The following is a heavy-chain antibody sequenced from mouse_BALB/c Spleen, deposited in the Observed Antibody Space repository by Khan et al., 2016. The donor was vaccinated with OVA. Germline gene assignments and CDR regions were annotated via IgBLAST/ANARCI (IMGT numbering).Heavy chain of an antibody. D-gene: IGHD1-1*01. CDR2: ISSANNI. V-gene: IGHV5-6-5*01. CDR1: GFTFNKYA. Sequence: VELVESGGGLVKPGGSLKLSCAASGFTFNKYAMSWVRQTPEKRLEWVASISSANNIHYPDSVKGQFTISSDTDRSILHLEMSSLKSEDTALHYFVRGDDYGEMDCWGQGTSVTVSS. J-gene: IGHJ4*01. CDR3: VRGDDYGEMDC.